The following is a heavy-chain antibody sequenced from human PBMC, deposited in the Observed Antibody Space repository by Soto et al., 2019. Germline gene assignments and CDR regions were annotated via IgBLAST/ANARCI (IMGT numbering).Heavy chain of an antibody. V-gene: IGHV4-30-4*01. J-gene: IGHJ5*01. D-gene: IGHD2-15*01. Sequence: SETLSLTCSVSGDSISTVDYFWAWIRQPPGQALEYIGYIYKSATTYYNPSFEGRVAISLDTSKSHFSLNVTSVTAADTAVYFCARGRYCLTGRCFPNWFDSWGQGTLVTVS. CDR1: GDSISTVDYF. CDR3: ARGRYCLTGRCFPNWFDS. CDR2: IYKSATT.